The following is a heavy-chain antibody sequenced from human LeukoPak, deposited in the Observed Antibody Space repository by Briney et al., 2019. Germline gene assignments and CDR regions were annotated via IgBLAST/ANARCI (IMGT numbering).Heavy chain of an antibody. CDR2: IYYSGST. D-gene: IGHD5-18*01. V-gene: IGHV4-59*01. Sequence: PSETLSLTCTVSGGSISSYYWSWIRQPPGKGLEWIGYIYYSGSTNYNPSLKSRVTISVDTSKNQFSLKLSSVTAADTAVYYCAREYVDTAMVTVGAFDIWGQGTMVTVSS. CDR3: AREYVDTAMVTVGAFDI. CDR1: GGSISSYY. J-gene: IGHJ3*02.